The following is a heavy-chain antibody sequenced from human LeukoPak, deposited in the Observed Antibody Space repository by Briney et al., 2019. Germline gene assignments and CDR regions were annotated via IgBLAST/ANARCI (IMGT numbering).Heavy chain of an antibody. J-gene: IGHJ5*02. CDR3: AGGQYYSDTSGYLRGWFDP. Sequence: PGGSLRLPCEGSGFTFSKYTMNWVRQAPGKGLEWVSSISNSGVYTYYADSLKGRFTISRDNAANSLFLQMNSLSAEDTAVYYCAGGQYYSDTSGYLRGWFDPWGQGTLVSVSS. V-gene: IGHV3-21*01. CDR2: ISNSGVYT. CDR1: GFTFSKYT. D-gene: IGHD3-22*01.